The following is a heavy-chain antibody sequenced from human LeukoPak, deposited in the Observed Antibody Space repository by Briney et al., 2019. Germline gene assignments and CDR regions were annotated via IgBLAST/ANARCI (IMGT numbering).Heavy chain of an antibody. CDR2: IYTSGST. J-gene: IGHJ3*02. CDR3: ARPIWPREAWGAFDI. D-gene: IGHD5-24*01. V-gene: IGHV4-4*09. CDR1: GGSISSYY. Sequence: SETLSLTCTVSGGSISSYYWSWIRQPPGKGLDWIGYIYTSGSTNYNPSLKSRVTISVDTSKNQFSLKLSSVTAADTAVYYCARPIWPREAWGAFDIWGQGTMVTVSS.